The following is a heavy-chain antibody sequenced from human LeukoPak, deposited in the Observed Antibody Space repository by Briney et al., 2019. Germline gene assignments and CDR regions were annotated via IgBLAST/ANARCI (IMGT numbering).Heavy chain of an antibody. V-gene: IGHV1-69*13. J-gene: IGHJ6*02. CDR3: ARVSPAAAAWGPRNYYYYGMDV. D-gene: IGHD6-13*01. Sequence: ASVKVSCKASGGTFSSYAISWVRQAPGQGLEWMGGIIPIFGTANYAQKFQGRVTITADESTSTAYMELSSLRSEDTAVYYCARVSPAAAAWGPRNYYYYGMDVWGQGTTVTVSS. CDR1: GGTFSSYA. CDR2: IIPIFGTA.